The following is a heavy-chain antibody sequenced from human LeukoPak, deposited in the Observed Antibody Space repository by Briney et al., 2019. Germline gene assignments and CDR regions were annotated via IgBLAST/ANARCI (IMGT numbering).Heavy chain of an antibody. CDR2: ISDDSHSR. CDR1: GFSFSSYA. D-gene: IGHD3-16*01. J-gene: IGHJ5*02. Sequence: GGSLRLSCAASGFSFSSYAMSWVRQAPGKGPQWVSGISDDSHSRYYGDSLKGRFTISRDNSGSTVYLQINNLGDEDTAVYYCVKEGEGHSYAPKTGPSTWGQGTLVTVSS. V-gene: IGHV3-23*01. CDR3: VKEGEGHSYAPKTGPST.